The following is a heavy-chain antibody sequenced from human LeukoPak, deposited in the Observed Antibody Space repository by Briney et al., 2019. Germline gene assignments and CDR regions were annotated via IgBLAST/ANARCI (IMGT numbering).Heavy chain of an antibody. CDR1: GFTFSSYW. J-gene: IGHJ6*02. V-gene: IGHV3-74*01. Sequence: GGSLRLSCAASGFTFSSYWMHWVRQAPGKGLVWVSRINSDGSSTSYAYSVKGRFTISRDNAKNTLSLQMNSLRAEDTAVYYCAKANLGYCSGGSCYSGPSGMDVWGQGTTVTVSS. CDR3: AKANLGYCSGGSCYSGPSGMDV. D-gene: IGHD2-15*01. CDR2: INSDGSST.